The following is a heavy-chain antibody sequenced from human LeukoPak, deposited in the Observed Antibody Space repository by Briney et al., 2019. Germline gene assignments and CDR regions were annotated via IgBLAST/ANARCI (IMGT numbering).Heavy chain of an antibody. CDR3: ARGDDDSNGIDV. CDR1: GFTFSSYA. V-gene: IGHV3-30*09. CDR2: ISYDGSNK. J-gene: IGHJ6*02. Sequence: GGSLRLSCAASGFTFSSYAMHWVRQAPGKGLEWVAVISYDGSNKYYADSVKGRFAISRDNSKNTLYLQMNSLRAEDTAVYYCARGDDDSNGIDVWGHGTTVTVSS. D-gene: IGHD4-11*01.